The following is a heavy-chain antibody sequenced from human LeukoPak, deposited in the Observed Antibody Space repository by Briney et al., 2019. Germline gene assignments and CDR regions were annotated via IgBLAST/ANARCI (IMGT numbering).Heavy chain of an antibody. D-gene: IGHD3-22*01. CDR3: ARFAAPAYDSSGYYEGQDFDY. CDR2: IYYSGST. Sequence: PSETLSLTCTVSGGSISSSSYYWGWIRQPSGKGLEWIGSIYYSGSTYYNPSLKSRVTISVDTSKNQFSLKLSSVTAADTAVYYCARFAAPAYDSSGYYEGQDFDYWGQGTLVTVSS. CDR1: GGSISSSSYY. J-gene: IGHJ4*02. V-gene: IGHV4-39*07.